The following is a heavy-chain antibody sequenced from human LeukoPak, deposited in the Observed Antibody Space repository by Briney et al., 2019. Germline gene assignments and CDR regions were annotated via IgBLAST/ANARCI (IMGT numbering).Heavy chain of an antibody. CDR3: ARDLGITMIVVAEGALDY. Sequence: GGSLRLSCAASGFISSQYSMNWVRQAPGKGLEWVSHIRSSSETFYADSVKGRFTISRDNSKNTLYLQMNSLRAEDTAVYYCARDLGITMIVVAEGALDYWGQGTQVTVSS. D-gene: IGHD3-22*01. CDR1: GFISSQYS. J-gene: IGHJ4*02. V-gene: IGHV3-48*01. CDR2: IRSSSET.